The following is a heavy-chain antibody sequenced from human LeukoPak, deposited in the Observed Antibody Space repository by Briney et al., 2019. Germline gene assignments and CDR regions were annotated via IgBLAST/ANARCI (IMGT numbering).Heavy chain of an antibody. V-gene: IGHV3-30*18. CDR3: AKSRSYQYYFDY. Sequence: PGGSLRLSCAASGFTFSSYGMHWARQAPGKGLEGVAVISYDGSNKYYADSVKGRFTISRDNSKNTLYLQMNSLRAEDTAVYYCAKSRSYQYYFDYWGQGTLVTVSS. J-gene: IGHJ4*02. D-gene: IGHD1-26*01. CDR2: ISYDGSNK. CDR1: GFTFSSYG.